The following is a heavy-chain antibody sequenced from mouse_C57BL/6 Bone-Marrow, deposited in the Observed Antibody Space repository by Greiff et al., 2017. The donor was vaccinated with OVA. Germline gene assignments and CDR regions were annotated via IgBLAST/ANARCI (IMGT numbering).Heavy chain of an antibody. CDR3: TTEWLPLGFDV. D-gene: IGHD2-2*01. J-gene: IGHJ1*03. CDR1: GFNIKDDY. V-gene: IGHV14-4*01. CDR2: IDPENGDT. Sequence: VKLQQSGAELVRPGASVKLSCTASGFNIKDDYMHWVKQRPEQGLEWIGWIDPENGDTEYASKFQGKVTITADTSTNTAYLQISSLTSEDTAVYYCTTEWLPLGFDVWGTGTTVTVSS.